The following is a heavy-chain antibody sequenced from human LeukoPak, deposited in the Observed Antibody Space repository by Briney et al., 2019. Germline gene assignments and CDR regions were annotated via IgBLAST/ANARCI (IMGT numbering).Heavy chain of an antibody. D-gene: IGHD3-10*01. J-gene: IGHJ3*02. CDR1: GGSISSNTFY. CDR3: ARSGPYQLGSGNYAFDI. Sequence: SETLSLTCTVSGGSISSNTFYWGWLRQPPGKGLEWIGSVHYSGGPYYNASVKSRVIISVDTSRNQFSLRLNSVTAADTALYYCARSGPYQLGSGNYAFDIWGQGTMVTVSS. V-gene: IGHV4-39*07. CDR2: VHYSGGP.